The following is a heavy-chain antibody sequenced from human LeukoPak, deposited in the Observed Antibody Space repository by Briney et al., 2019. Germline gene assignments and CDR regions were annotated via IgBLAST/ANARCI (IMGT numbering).Heavy chain of an antibody. CDR3: AREYCSSTSCYYYDMDV. Sequence: ASVNVSCKASGYTFSGYYMHWVRQAPGQGLEWMGRINPNSGGTNYAQKFQDRVTMTRDTSISTAYMEVSRLRSDDTAVYYCAREYCSSTSCYYYDMDVWGQGTTVTVSS. CDR2: INPNSGGT. D-gene: IGHD2-2*01. CDR1: GYTFSGYY. V-gene: IGHV1-2*06. J-gene: IGHJ6*02.